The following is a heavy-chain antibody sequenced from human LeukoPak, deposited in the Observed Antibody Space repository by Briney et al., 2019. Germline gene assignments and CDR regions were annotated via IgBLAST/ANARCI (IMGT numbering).Heavy chain of an antibody. Sequence: GRSLRLSCAASGFTFSSYAMHWVRQAPGKGLEWVSFVSFDGRNKNYADSVRGRFTISRDNSKNTLYLQMNSVTYEDTAVYFCVRIVGHTTTDFWGQGTIVTVSS. CDR1: GFTFSSYA. CDR2: VSFDGRNK. CDR3: VRIVGHTTTDF. D-gene: IGHD1-26*01. J-gene: IGHJ4*02. V-gene: IGHV3-30-3*01.